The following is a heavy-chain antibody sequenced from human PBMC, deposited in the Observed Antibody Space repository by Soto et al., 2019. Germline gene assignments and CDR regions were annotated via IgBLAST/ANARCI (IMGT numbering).Heavy chain of an antibody. D-gene: IGHD6-13*01. J-gene: IGHJ4*02. CDR3: AKEGYLAAAGTCLDY. CDR2: ISGGGGGT. V-gene: IGHV3-23*01. CDR1: GFFFSTTV. Sequence: WGSLRLSCAASGFFFSTTVMSWVRRAPGEGLEWVAAISGGGGGTYYADSVKGRFTVSRDNSKNTLYLQMNSLRAEDTAVYYCAKEGYLAAAGTCLDYWGQGTLVTVSS.